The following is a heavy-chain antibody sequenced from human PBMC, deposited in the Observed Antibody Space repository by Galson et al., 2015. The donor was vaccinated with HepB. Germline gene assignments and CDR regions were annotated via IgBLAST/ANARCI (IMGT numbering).Heavy chain of an antibody. Sequence: SVKVSCKASGGTFSSYAISWARQAPGQGLEWMGGIIPIFGTANYAQKFQGRVTITADESTSTAYMELSSLRSEDTAVYYCARGKKHYYYYMDVWGKGTTVTVSS. CDR1: GGTFSSYA. V-gene: IGHV1-69*13. CDR3: ARGKKHYYYYMDV. CDR2: IIPIFGTA. J-gene: IGHJ6*03.